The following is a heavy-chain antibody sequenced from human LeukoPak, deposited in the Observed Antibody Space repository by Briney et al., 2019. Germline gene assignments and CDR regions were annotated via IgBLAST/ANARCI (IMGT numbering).Heavy chain of an antibody. J-gene: IGHJ5*02. Sequence: SSVKVSCKSSVCTFSSYAISWVRQAPGQGLEWMGGIIPIFGTANYAQKFQGRVTITADKSTSTAYMELSSLRSEDTAVYYCARSCYSSGWYEWFDPWGQGTLVTVSS. CDR1: VCTFSSYA. V-gene: IGHV1-69*06. CDR3: ARSCYSSGWYEWFDP. D-gene: IGHD6-19*01. CDR2: IIPIFGTA.